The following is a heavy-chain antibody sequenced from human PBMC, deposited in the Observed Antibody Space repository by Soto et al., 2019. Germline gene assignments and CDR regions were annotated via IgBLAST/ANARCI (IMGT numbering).Heavy chain of an antibody. J-gene: IGHJ4*02. CDR2: IYYSGST. D-gene: IGHD1-26*01. CDR1: GGSIGSGGYY. CDR3: ARSVGATTMRYYFDY. Sequence: SETLSLTCTVSGGSIGSGGYYWGGIRQHTGKGLEWIGYIYYSGSTYYNPSLKSRVTISVDTSKNQFSLKLSSVTAADTAVYYCARSVGATTMRYYFDYWGQGPLVTVSS. V-gene: IGHV4-31*03.